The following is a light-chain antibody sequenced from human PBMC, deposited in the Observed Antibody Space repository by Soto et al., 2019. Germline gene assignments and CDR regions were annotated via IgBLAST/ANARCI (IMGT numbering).Light chain of an antibody. CDR1: SSDVGGYNY. CDR2: EVT. J-gene: IGLJ2*01. Sequence: QSALTQPPSASGSLGQSVTISCTGTSSDVGGYNYVSWHQQHPGKAPKVMIYEVTKRPPGVPDPFSGSKSGNTASLTVSGLQAEDEAHYYCSSFAGGGNPVLLGGGTHLTV. V-gene: IGLV2-8*01. CDR3: SSFAGGGNPVL.